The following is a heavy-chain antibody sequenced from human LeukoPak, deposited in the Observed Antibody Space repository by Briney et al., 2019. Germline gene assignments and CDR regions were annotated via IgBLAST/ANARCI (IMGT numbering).Heavy chain of an antibody. D-gene: IGHD6-6*01. J-gene: IGHJ3*02. V-gene: IGHV3-64D*09. Sequence: PGGSLRLSCSASGFTFSSYAMHWVRQAPGKGLEYVSAISSNGGSTYYADSVKGRFTISRDNSKNTLYLQMSSLRAEDTAVYYCASYRYGSSFAFDIWGQGTMVTVSS. CDR2: ISSNGGST. CDR3: ASYRYGSSFAFDI. CDR1: GFTFSSYA.